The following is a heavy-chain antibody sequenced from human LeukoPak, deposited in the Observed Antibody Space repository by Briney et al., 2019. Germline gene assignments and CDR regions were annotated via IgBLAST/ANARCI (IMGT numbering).Heavy chain of an antibody. CDR1: GYTFTSYA. CDR2: INTNTGNP. V-gene: IGHV7-4-1*02. J-gene: IGHJ4*02. D-gene: IGHD6-19*01. CDR3: ARAGYSSGWYKLYYFDY. Sequence: ASVKVSCKASGYTFTSYAMNWVRQAPGQGLEWMGWINTNTGNPTYAQGFTGRFVFSLDTSVSTAYLQISSLKAEDTAVYYCARAGYSSGWYKLYYFDYWGQGTLVTVSS.